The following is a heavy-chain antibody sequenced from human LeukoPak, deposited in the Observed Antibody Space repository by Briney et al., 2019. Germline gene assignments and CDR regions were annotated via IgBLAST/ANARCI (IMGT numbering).Heavy chain of an antibody. Sequence: GGSLRLSCAASGFTFFNYGMTWVRQAPGKGLEWVAFIRHDDSNIFYADSIKGRFTISRDNSNNTLYLQMNNLRTEDTAVYYCARDRHDFWSGYYVGYFDSWGQGILVTVSS. CDR2: IRHDDSNI. D-gene: IGHD3-3*01. CDR3: ARDRHDFWSGYYVGYFDS. J-gene: IGHJ4*02. V-gene: IGHV3-30*02. CDR1: GFTFFNYG.